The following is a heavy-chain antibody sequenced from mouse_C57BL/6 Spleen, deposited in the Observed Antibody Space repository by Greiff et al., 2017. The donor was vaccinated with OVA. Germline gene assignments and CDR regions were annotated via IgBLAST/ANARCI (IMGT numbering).Heavy chain of an antibody. Sequence: EVQGVESGGGLVKPGGSLKLSCAASGFTFSSYAMSWVRQTPEKRLEWVATISDGGSYTYYPDNVQGRFTISRDNAKNNLYLQMSHLKSEDTAMYYCARDPGGLAYWGQGTLVTVSA. V-gene: IGHV5-4*01. CDR1: GFTFSSYA. J-gene: IGHJ3*01. CDR3: ARDPGGLAY. CDR2: ISDGGSYT.